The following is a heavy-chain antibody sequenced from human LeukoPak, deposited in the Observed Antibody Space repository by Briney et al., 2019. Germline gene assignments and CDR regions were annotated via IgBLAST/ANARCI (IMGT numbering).Heavy chain of an antibody. CDR1: GFTFSGSA. V-gene: IGHV3-73*01. D-gene: IGHD4-17*01. CDR3: TRRLMTTVNDY. Sequence: GGSLRLSCAASGFTFSGSAMHWVRQSPGKGLEWVGRIRSKANDHATAYAASVRGRFTISRDDSKNTAYLQMNSLKTEDTAVYYCTRRLMTTVNDYWGQGTMVSVSS. J-gene: IGHJ3*01. CDR2: IRSKANDHAT.